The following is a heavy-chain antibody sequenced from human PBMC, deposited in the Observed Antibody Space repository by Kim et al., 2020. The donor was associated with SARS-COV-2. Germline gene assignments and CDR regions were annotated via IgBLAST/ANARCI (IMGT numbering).Heavy chain of an antibody. J-gene: IGHJ6*02. CDR3: ARGTYYYGSGPRYYYYGMDV. V-gene: IGHV1-46*01. D-gene: IGHD3-10*01. Sequence: ASVKVSCKASGYTFTSYYMHWVRQAPGQGLEWMGIINPSGGSTSYAQKFQGRVTMTRDTSTSTVYMELSSLRSEDTAVYYCARGTYYYGSGPRYYYYGMDVWGQGTTVTVSS. CDR2: INPSGGST. CDR1: GYTFTSYY.